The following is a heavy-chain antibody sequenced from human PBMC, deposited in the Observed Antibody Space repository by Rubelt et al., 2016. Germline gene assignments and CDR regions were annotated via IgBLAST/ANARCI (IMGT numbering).Heavy chain of an antibody. CDR2: IYTSGSP. CDR3: ANPACTGDCLPTFDY. CDR1: GFTVSSNY. J-gene: IGHJ4*02. V-gene: IGHV3-53*01. D-gene: IGHD2-21*02. Sequence: EVQLVESGGGLIQPGGSLRLSCAASGFTVSSNYMSWVRQAPGKGLEWVSVIYTSGSPYYADSVKGRFIIPREISKNKLYLQMNGLRAEDTAVYYCANPACTGDCLPTFDYWGQGTLVTVSS.